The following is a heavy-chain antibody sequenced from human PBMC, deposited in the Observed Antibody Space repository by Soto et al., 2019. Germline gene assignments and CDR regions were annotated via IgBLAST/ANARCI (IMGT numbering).Heavy chain of an antibody. CDR1: GFTFSTAW. V-gene: IGHV3-15*01. CDR2: IKTTSDGGTI. Sequence: EVQLVESGGGLVKPAESLRLSCAASGFTFSTAWMTWVRQAPGRGLEWVARIKTTSDGGTIHYAAPVKGRFTIARDDSKDPLFLQMNSLKIEDTALYYCIRDPYGSTWGQGTLVTVSS. D-gene: IGHD3-10*01. J-gene: IGHJ5*02. CDR3: IRDPYGST.